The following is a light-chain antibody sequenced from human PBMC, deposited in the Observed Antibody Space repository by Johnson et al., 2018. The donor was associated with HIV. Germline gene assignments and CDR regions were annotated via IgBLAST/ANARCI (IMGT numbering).Light chain of an antibody. Sequence: QSVLTQPPSVSVAQGQKVTISCSGSSSNIGNNYVSWYQQLPGTAPKLLIYDNNKRPSGIRDRFSGSKSGTSATLGITGLQTGDEADYYCGTWDSSLSAYVIGTVTKVTVL. CDR1: SSNIGNNY. J-gene: IGLJ1*01. CDR2: DNN. CDR3: GTWDSSLSAYV. V-gene: IGLV1-51*01.